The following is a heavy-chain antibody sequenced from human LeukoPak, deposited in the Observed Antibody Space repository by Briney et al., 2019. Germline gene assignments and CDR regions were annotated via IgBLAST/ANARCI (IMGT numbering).Heavy chain of an antibody. CDR1: GGSFSGYY. CDR2: INHSGST. CDR3: ARDPIHRDDYNAD. V-gene: IGHV4-34*01. Sequence: SETLSLTCAVYGGSFSGYYWSWIRQPPGKGLEWIGEINHSGSTNYNPSLKSRVTISVDTSKNRMSLKLISVTAADTAVYYCARDPIHRDDYNADWGQGALVSVSS. D-gene: IGHD5-24*01. J-gene: IGHJ4*02.